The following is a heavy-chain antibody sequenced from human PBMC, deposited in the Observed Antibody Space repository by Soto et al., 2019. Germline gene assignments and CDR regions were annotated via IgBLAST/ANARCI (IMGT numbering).Heavy chain of an antibody. CDR2: ISGSGGSS. CDR1: GFTFSSYA. Sequence: EVQLLESGGGLVQPGGSLRLSCAASGFTFSSYAMSWVRQAPGKGLEWVSGISGSGGSSHHADSVKGRFTNSRDNSKTTLYLQMNSLRSEDTAIYYGAKISVDCSGYKSYFDYWGQGTLVTVSS. CDR3: AKISVDCSGYKSYFDY. V-gene: IGHV3-23*01. J-gene: IGHJ4*02. D-gene: IGHD2-15*01.